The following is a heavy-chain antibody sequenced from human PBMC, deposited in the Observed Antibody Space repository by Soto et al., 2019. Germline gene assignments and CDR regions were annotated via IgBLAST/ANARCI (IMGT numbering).Heavy chain of an antibody. Sequence: TGGSLRLSCAASGFTFSTYAMSWVRQAPGKGLEWVSSTSATGGSRYYAGYAKGRFTVSRDNSKNNLYLQLNSLRAEDTALYYCATILETSATGSWGQGSLVTVSS. D-gene: IGHD2-15*01. V-gene: IGHV3-23*01. CDR3: ATILETSATGS. CDR2: TSATGGSR. J-gene: IGHJ5*02. CDR1: GFTFSTYA.